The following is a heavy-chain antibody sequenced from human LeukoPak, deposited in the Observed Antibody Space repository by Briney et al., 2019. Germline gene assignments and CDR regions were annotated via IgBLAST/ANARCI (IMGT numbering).Heavy chain of an antibody. CDR3: AKRVGSTSGNFDY. Sequence: GGSLRLSCEASGFTFSAYAMTWVRQAPGKGLEWVSSIGSDNKPHYSESVKGRFTISRDNSKNTLYLQMNSLRAEDTALYYCAKRVGSTSGNFDYWGQGTLVTVSP. J-gene: IGHJ4*02. D-gene: IGHD2-2*01. CDR1: GFTFSAYA. V-gene: IGHV3-23*05. CDR2: IGSDNKP.